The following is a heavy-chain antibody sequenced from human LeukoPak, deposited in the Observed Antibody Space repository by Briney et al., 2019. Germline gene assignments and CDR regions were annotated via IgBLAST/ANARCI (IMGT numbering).Heavy chain of an antibody. Sequence: GGSLRLSCAASGFTFSSYAMSWVRQAPGKGLEWVSTISDSGSSTYYTDSVKGRFTISRDNSKNTLYLQMNSLRAEDTAVYYCARDSATGTFDNWGQGSLVTVSS. CDR2: ISDSGSST. D-gene: IGHD1-1*01. CDR1: GFTFSSYA. CDR3: ARDSATGTFDN. J-gene: IGHJ4*02. V-gene: IGHV3-23*01.